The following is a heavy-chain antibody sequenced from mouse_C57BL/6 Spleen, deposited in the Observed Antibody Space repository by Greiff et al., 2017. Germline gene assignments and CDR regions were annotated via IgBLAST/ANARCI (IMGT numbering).Heavy chain of an antibody. CDR3: ARGWSGY. D-gene: IGHD1-1*02. V-gene: IGHV1-50*01. Sequence: QVQLQQPGAELVKPGASVKLSCKASGYTFTSYWMQWVKQRPGQGLEWIGQIDPSDSYTNYNQKFKGKATLTVDTSSSTAYMQHTGLTSEDSAVYYCARGWSGYWGKGTTLTVSS. CDR2: IDPSDSYT. CDR1: GYTFTSYW. J-gene: IGHJ2*01.